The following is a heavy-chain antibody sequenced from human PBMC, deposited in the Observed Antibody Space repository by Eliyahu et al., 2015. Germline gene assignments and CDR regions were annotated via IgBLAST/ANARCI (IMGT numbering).Heavy chain of an antibody. CDR1: GGSFXHYS. CDR3: ARGAPIQPSARMYLSGDLSNDGDKKFYFDS. D-gene: IGHD4-17*01. Sequence: QVQLQQWGAGLLKPSETLSLTCGFYGGSFXHYSWSWXRXPPGXGRXWIGEINLGGSPNYNPSLWSRVIISVDTSKNQFSLSLSSVTAADTAVYYCARGAPIQPSARMYLSGDLSNDGDKKFYFDSWGQGTLVTVSS. V-gene: IGHV4-34*01. CDR2: INLGGSP. J-gene: IGHJ4*02.